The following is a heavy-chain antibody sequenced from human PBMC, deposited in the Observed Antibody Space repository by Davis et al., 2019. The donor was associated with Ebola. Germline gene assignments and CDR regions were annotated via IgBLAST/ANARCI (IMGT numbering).Heavy chain of an antibody. Sequence: SVKVSCKASGGSFSNYAFSWVRQAPGQGLEWMGGIIPMFRSSSRAQRLQDRVTITADESTGTVYLEVTNLRSDDTAVYYCAAGIAVRELYYHYYMDVWGKGTTVTVSS. CDR3: AAGIAVRELYYHYYMDV. D-gene: IGHD2-21*01. CDR2: IIPMFRSS. V-gene: IGHV1-69*13. CDR1: GGSFSNYA. J-gene: IGHJ6*03.